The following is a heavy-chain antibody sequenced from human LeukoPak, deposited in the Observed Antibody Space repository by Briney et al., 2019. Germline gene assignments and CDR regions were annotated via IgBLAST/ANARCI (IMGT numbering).Heavy chain of an antibody. V-gene: IGHV3-23*01. J-gene: IGHJ4*02. Sequence: GGSLRLSCAASGFTFSSYGMHWVRQAPGKGLEWVSAISGSGDNTYYADSVKGRFTVSRDNSKNTLYVQMKSLRAEDTAVYYCAKDFVVVPGNVNYFDYWGQGTLVTVSS. CDR1: GFTFSSYG. CDR3: AKDFVVVPGNVNYFDY. D-gene: IGHD2-21*02. CDR2: ISGSGDNT.